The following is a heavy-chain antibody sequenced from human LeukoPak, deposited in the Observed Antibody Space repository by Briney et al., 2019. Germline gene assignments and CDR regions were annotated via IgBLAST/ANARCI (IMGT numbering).Heavy chain of an antibody. Sequence: LPGGSLRLSCAASGFMFSSYPMHWVRQAPGKRLEYVSAIVSNGGSTYYANSVKGRFTISRDNAKDSLYLQMNSLRAEDTAVYYCAREDIVVVVAATEEIYYFDYWGQGTLVTVSS. CDR1: GFMFSSYP. J-gene: IGHJ4*02. CDR3: AREDIVVVVAATEEIYYFDY. CDR2: IVSNGGST. V-gene: IGHV3-64*01. D-gene: IGHD2-15*01.